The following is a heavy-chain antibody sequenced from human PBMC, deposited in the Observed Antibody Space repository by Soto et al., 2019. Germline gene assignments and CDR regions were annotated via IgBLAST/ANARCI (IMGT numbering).Heavy chain of an antibody. D-gene: IGHD3-3*01. J-gene: IGHJ4*02. CDR1: GFSFSNYN. CDR3: ARDFGHGYYLDY. V-gene: IGHV3-48*02. Sequence: EVKLWESGGGLVLPGGSLRLSCEASGFSFSNYNMNWVRQAPGKGLEWVSYITDSSDTVHYADSVRGRFTISRDNAESSLYLQMNSLRDEDTAVYFCARDFGHGYYLDYWGRGTLVTVSS. CDR2: ITDSSDTV.